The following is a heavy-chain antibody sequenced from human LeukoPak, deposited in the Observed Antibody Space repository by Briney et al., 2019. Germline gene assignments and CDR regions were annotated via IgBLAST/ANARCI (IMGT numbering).Heavy chain of an antibody. CDR3: ARGGSGSLHNDAFDI. V-gene: IGHV1-8*03. CDR2: MNPNSGNT. D-gene: IGHD2-15*01. CDR1: GYTFTSYD. Sequence: ASVKVSCKASGYTFTSYDINWVRQATGQGLEWMGWMNPNSGNTGYAQKFQGRVTITRNTSISTAYMELSGLRSEDTAVYYCARGGSGSLHNDAFDIWGQGTMVTVSS. J-gene: IGHJ3*02.